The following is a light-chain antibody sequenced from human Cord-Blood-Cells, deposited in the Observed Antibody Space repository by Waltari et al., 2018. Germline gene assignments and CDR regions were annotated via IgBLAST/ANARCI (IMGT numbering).Light chain of an antibody. CDR3: MQALQTPPT. CDR1: QSLLHSNGYNY. Sequence: DIVMTQSPLSLPVTPGEPXXXXXXXXQSLLHSNGYNYLDWYLQKPGQSPQLLIYLGSNRASGVPDRFSGSGSGTDFTLKISRVEAEDVGVYYCMQALQTPPTFGGGTKVEIK. V-gene: IGKV2-28*01. CDR2: LGS. J-gene: IGKJ4*01.